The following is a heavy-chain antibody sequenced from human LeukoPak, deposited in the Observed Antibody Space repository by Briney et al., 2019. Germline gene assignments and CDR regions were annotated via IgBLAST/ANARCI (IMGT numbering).Heavy chain of an antibody. V-gene: IGHV4-4*09. J-gene: IGHJ1*01. CDR1: GGSISSYY. CDR3: ARHPGWWDSSSSSDVGYFQH. Sequence: SETLSLTCTVSGGSISSYYWSWIRQPPGKGLEWIGYIYTSGSTNYNPSLKSRITISVDTSKNQFSLKLSSVTAADTAVYYCARHPGWWDSSSSSDVGYFQHWGQGTPVTVSS. CDR2: IYTSGST. D-gene: IGHD6-6*01.